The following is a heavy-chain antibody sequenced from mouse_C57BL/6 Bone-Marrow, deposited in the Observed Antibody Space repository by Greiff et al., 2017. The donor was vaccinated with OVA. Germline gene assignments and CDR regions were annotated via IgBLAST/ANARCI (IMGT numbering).Heavy chain of an antibody. V-gene: IGHV1-55*01. J-gene: IGHJ3*01. CDR1: GYTFTSYW. CDR3: ARRGAGKPSWFAY. Sequence: VQLQQSGAELVKPGASVKMSCTASGYTFTSYWITWVKQRPGQGLEWIGDIYPGSGSTNYNEKFKSKATLTVDTSSSTAYMQLSSLTSEDSAGYYCARRGAGKPSWFAYWGQGTLVTVSA. CDR2: IYPGSGST.